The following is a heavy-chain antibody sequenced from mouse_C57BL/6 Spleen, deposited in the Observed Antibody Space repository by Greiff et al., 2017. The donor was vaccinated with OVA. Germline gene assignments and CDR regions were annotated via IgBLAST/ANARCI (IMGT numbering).Heavy chain of an antibody. CDR2: IWSGGST. V-gene: IGHV2-2*01. J-gene: IGHJ2*01. D-gene: IGHD1-1*01. CDR3: ARNTDYYGSSLYYFDY. Sequence: VQVVESGPGLVQPSQSLSITCTVSGFSLTSYGVHWVRQSPGKGLEWLGVIWSGGSTDYNAAFISRLSISKDNSKSQVFFKMNSLQADDTAIYYCARNTDYYGSSLYYFDYWGQGTTLTVSS. CDR1: GFSLTSYG.